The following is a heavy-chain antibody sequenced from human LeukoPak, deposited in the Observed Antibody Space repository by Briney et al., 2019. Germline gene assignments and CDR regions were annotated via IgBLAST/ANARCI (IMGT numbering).Heavy chain of an antibody. CDR3: ARYLKAPGNVPYYYMDV. J-gene: IGHJ6*03. D-gene: IGHD6-13*01. CDR1: GYSFTSYW. CDR2: IYPGDSDS. Sequence: GESLKISCKGSGYSFTSYWIGWVRQMPGKGLEWMGSIYPGDSDSRYSPSFQGQVTFSADTSISTAYLQWSSLQASDTAIYYCARYLKAPGNVPYYYMDVWGTGTTVTVSS. V-gene: IGHV5-51*01.